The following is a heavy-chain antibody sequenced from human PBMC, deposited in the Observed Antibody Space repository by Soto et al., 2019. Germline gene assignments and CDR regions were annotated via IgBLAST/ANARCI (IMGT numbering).Heavy chain of an antibody. Sequence: GGSLRLSCAASGFTFSGYSMNWVRQAPGKGLEWVSSISSSSSYIYYADSVKGRFTISRDNAKNSLYLQMNSLRAEDTAVYYCATGVAGHSLVLYYGMDVWGQGTTVTVSS. CDR1: GFTFSGYS. CDR2: ISSSSSYI. D-gene: IGHD6-19*01. V-gene: IGHV3-21*01. J-gene: IGHJ6*02. CDR3: ATGVAGHSLVLYYGMDV.